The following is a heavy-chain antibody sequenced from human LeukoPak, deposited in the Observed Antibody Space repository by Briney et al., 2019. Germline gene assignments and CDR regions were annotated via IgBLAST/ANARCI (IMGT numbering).Heavy chain of an antibody. J-gene: IGHJ4*02. CDR1: GFTFSSYA. CDR2: ISYDGSNK. CDR3: ARPYLKYGSGWYYFDY. Sequence: QPGGSLRLSCAASGFTFSSYAMHWVRQAPGKGLEWVAVISYDGSNKYYADSVKGRFTISRDNSKNTLYLQMNSLRAEDTAVYYCARPYLKYGSGWYYFDYWSQGTLVTVSS. D-gene: IGHD6-19*01. V-gene: IGHV3-30-3*01.